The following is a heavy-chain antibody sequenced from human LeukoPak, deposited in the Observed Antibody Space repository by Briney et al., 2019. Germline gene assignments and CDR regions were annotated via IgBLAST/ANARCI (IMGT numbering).Heavy chain of an antibody. CDR2: IDPSDSET. J-gene: IGHJ4*02. Sequence: GESLKISCKASGYSFTSYWIGWVRQMPGKGLEWMGIIDPSDSETRYTPSFEGQVTISVDKSLTTADLQWNSLKASDTAMYYCARQTAMGRSGDYWGQGTLVTVSS. V-gene: IGHV5-51*01. CDR3: ARQTAMGRSGDY. CDR1: GYSFTSYW. D-gene: IGHD5-18*01.